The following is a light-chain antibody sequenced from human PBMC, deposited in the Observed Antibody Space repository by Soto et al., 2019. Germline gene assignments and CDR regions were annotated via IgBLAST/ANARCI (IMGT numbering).Light chain of an antibody. CDR3: QSYDSSLGGSKGV. J-gene: IGLJ3*02. CDR1: SSDIGAGYD. V-gene: IGLV1-40*01. CDR2: SNI. Sequence: QSVLTQPPSMSGAPGQRVTISCTGSSSDIGAGYDVHWYQQVPGTAPKLLIYSNINRPSGVPDRFSGSKSGTSAPLAITGLQAEDEADYYCQSYDSSLGGSKGVFGGGTKLTVL.